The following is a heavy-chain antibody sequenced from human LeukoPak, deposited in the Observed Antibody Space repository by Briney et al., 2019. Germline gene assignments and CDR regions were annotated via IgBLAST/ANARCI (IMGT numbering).Heavy chain of an antibody. CDR2: ISSDGRNT. J-gene: IGHJ6*03. V-gene: IGHV3-74*01. Sequence: GGSLRLSCAASGFTFRTYWMHWVRQAPGKGLVWVSRISSDGRNTIYPDAVKGRFTISRDNTNNILYLQMNSLRGDDTAVYYCARERDLRGAYCVDVWGKGTTVTVSS. CDR1: GFTFRTYW. CDR3: ARERDLRGAYCVDV. D-gene: IGHD5/OR15-5a*01.